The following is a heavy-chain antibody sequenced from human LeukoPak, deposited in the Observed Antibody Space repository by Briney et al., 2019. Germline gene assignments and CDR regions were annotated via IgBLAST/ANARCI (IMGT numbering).Heavy chain of an antibody. CDR1: VYTFTTYG. J-gene: IGHJ4*02. CDR3: ARGEVSASLYYFDF. Sequence: ASVKVSFTPSVYTFTTYGVSWVRQAPGQGLEWMGWVSGYTGNTNYAETFQGRVTMTTDTSTSTVYMELTSLRSDDTAVYYCARGEVSASLYYFDFWGQGTLVTVS. CDR2: VSGYTGNT. V-gene: IGHV1-18*01. D-gene: IGHD2-2*01.